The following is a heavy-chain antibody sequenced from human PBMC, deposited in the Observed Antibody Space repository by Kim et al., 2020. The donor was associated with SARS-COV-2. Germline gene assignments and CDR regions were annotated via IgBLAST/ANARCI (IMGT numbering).Heavy chain of an antibody. Sequence: YPNNSPSFQRHVTISADKSISTAYLQWSSLKASDTAMYYCARHGDNWFDPWGQGTLVSVSS. J-gene: IGHJ5*02. D-gene: IGHD3-3*01. CDR2: YP. V-gene: IGHV5-10-1*01. CDR3: ARHGDNWFDP.